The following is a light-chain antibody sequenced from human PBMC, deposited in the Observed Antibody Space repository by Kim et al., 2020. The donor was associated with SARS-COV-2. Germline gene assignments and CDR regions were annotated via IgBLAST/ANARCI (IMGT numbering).Light chain of an antibody. V-gene: IGLV3-21*04. CDR2: YDS. CDR1: DIGSNS. Sequence: PGKTARSTWGGNDIGSNSVHWGQQKPGQAPVLVIYYDSDRPSGIPERCSGSNSGNTATLTISRVEAGDEADYYCQLWDDSSNHQVFGGGTQLTVL. CDR3: QLWDDSSNHQV. J-gene: IGLJ3*02.